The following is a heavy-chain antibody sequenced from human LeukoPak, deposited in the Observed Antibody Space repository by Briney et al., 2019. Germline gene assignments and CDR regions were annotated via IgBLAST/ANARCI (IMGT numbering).Heavy chain of an antibody. CDR1: GFTFSSYA. CDR2: ISYDGSNK. Sequence: GGSLRLSCAASGFTFSSYAMHWVRQAPGKGLEWVAVISYDGSNKYYADSVKGRFTISRDNSKNTLYLQMNSLRAEDTAVYYCVREREGYSSGWYDWGQGTLVTVSS. CDR3: VREREGYSSGWYD. D-gene: IGHD6-19*01. J-gene: IGHJ4*02. V-gene: IGHV3-30*04.